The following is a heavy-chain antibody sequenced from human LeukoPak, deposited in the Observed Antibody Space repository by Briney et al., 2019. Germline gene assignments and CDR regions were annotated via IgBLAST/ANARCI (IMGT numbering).Heavy chain of an antibody. CDR3: ARGGPVIEMRNGFDP. CDR2: IIPIFGTA. Sequence: SVKVSCKATGGTFSSYAISWVRQAPGQGLEWMGGIIPIFGTANYAQKFQGRVTITTDESTSTAYMELSSLRSEDTAVYYCARGGPVIEMRNGFDPWGQGTLVTVSS. V-gene: IGHV1-69*05. D-gene: IGHD5-24*01. CDR1: GGTFSSYA. J-gene: IGHJ5*02.